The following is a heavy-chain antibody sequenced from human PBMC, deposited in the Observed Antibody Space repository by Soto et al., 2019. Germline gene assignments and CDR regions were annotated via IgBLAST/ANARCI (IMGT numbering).Heavy chain of an antibody. Sequence: PSETLSLTCTVSGGSISSYYWSWIRQPPGKGQEWIGYIYYSGSTNYNPSLKSRVTISVDTSKNQFSLKLSSVTAADTAVCYCARRYASCFDYWGQGTLVTVSS. D-gene: IGHD2-2*01. CDR1: GGSISSYY. CDR3: ARRYASCFDY. V-gene: IGHV4-59*08. CDR2: IYYSGST. J-gene: IGHJ4*02.